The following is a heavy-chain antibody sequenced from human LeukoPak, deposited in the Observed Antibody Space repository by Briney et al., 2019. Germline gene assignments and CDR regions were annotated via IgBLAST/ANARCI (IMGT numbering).Heavy chain of an antibody. CDR2: IIPIFGTA. CDR1: GGTCSSYA. V-gene: IGHV1-69*05. D-gene: IGHD6-13*01. Sequence: ASVKVSCKASGGTCSSYAISWVRQAPGQGLEWMGGIIPIFGTANYAQKFQGRVTITTDESTSTAYMELSSLRSEDTAVYYCARDRGYSSSRRDYYYYYMDVWGKGTTVTVSS. J-gene: IGHJ6*03. CDR3: ARDRGYSSSRRDYYYYYMDV.